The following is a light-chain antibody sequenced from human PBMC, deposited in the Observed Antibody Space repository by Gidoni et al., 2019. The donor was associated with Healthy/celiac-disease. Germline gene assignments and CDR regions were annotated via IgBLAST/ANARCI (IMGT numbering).Light chain of an antibody. CDR1: SSNIGRNS. Sequence: QSVLTQPPSASGTPGQRVTISCSVSSSNIGRNSVNWYRQVPGAAPKLLIYSDNQRPSGVPDRFSASKSGTSASLAISGLQSEDDADYYCATWDDSLSGLYVFGTGTKVTVL. J-gene: IGLJ1*01. CDR3: ATWDDSLSGLYV. V-gene: IGLV1-44*01. CDR2: SDN.